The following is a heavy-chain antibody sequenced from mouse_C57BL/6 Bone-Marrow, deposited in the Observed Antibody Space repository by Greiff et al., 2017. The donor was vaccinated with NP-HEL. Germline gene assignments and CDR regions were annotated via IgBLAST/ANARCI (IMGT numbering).Heavy chain of an antibody. CDR3: ARGESWGAFFDY. V-gene: IGHV1-82*01. D-gene: IGHD6-1*01. J-gene: IGHJ2*01. CDR1: GYTFSTSW. CDR2: IYPGDGDT. Sequence: VQLQQSGPELVKPGASVKISCKASGYTFSTSWMNWMKQRPGKGLEWIGRIYPGDGDTHYSGNFEGKASLTADKSSNSAYMQLSSLTSEDSAVDFCARGESWGAFFDYGGQGTTLTVSS.